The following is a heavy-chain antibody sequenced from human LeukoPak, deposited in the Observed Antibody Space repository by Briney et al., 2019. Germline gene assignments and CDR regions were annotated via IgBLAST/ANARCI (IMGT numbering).Heavy chain of an antibody. D-gene: IGHD1-14*01. V-gene: IGHV4-4*07. Sequence: SETLSLTCTGSGASISSYYWSRIRQAPGKGLEWIVRIYSRGSTNYNPSLKSRVTIPEDTSKNQFSLELRSVTAADTAVYYCARDPDGYNCFDSWGQGTQDSVST. CDR3: ARDPDGYNCFDS. J-gene: IGHJ5*01. CDR2: IYSRGST. CDR1: GASISSYY.